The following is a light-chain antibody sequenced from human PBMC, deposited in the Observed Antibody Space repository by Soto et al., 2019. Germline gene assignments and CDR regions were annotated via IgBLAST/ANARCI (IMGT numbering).Light chain of an antibody. CDR1: QSLSGW. CDR3: QQYNSYPWT. CDR2: DAP. J-gene: IGKJ5*01. V-gene: IGKV1-5*01. Sequence: DIPLAQSPFTLSASLPGGDCKXCRTRQSLSGWLAWYQQKPGKAPKLLIYDAPSLESGVPSRFSGSGSGTEFTLTISSLQPDDFATYYCQQYNSYPWTFGQGTRLEIK.